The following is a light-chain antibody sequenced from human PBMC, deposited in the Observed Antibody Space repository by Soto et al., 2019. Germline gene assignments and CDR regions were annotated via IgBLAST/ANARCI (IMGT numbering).Light chain of an antibody. V-gene: IGKV4-1*01. CDR3: QEYYCTPLLT. Sequence: DIVMTQSPDSLAVSLGERATINCKSSQSVFYSSHNKHYLAWYQQKPGQPPKLLIDWASPRESGVPDRFSGIGAGTDFSLTVSSLQAEDVGVYYCQEYYCTPLLTFGGGTKVEIK. CDR1: QSVFYSSHNKHY. CDR2: WAS. J-gene: IGKJ4*01.